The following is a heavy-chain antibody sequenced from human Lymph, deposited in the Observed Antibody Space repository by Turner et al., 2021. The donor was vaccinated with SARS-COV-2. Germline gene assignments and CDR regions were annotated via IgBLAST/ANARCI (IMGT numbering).Heavy chain of an antibody. V-gene: IGHV1-69*01. CDR3: TRGETIAAHYDY. D-gene: IGHD6-6*01. CDR1: GSTFSTCT. J-gene: IGHJ4*02. Sequence: QVQLVQSGAEVKKPASSVKVSCKASGSTFSTCTISWVGQAPGQGLEWMGGIIPIFGTANYAQQFQGRVTITADESTSTAYMELSSLRSEDTAVYYCTRGETIAAHYDYWGQGTLVTVSS. CDR2: IIPIFGTA.